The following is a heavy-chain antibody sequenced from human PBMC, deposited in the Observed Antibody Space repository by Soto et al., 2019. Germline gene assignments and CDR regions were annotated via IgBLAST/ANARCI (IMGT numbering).Heavy chain of an antibody. CDR2: IIPIFGTA. D-gene: IGHD3-22*01. V-gene: IGHV1-69*06. Sequence: QVPLVQSGAEVKKPGSLVKVSCKASGGTFSSYAISWVRQAPGQGLEWMGGIIPIFGTANYAQKFQGRVTITADKSTSTAYMELSSLRSEDTAVYYCARDNGGYYDSSGYDAFDIWGQGTMVTVSS. CDR1: GGTFSSYA. J-gene: IGHJ3*02. CDR3: ARDNGGYYDSSGYDAFDI.